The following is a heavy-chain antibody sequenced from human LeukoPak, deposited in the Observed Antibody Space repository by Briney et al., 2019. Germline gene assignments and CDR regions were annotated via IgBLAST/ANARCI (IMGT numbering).Heavy chain of an antibody. V-gene: IGHV3-23*01. CDR2: ISGSGGST. J-gene: IGHJ4*02. D-gene: IGHD3-9*01. CDR3: AKDKTRLRYLDNGRMGPFDY. Sequence: PGGSLRLSCAASGFTFSSYAMSWVRQAPGKGLEWVSAISGSGGSTYYADSVKGRFTISRDNSKNTLYLQMNSLRAEDTAVYYCAKDKTRLRYLDNGRMGPFDYWGQGTLVTVSS. CDR1: GFTFSSYA.